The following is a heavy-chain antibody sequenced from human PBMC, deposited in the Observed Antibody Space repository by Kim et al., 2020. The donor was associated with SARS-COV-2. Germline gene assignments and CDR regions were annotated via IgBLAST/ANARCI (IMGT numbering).Heavy chain of an antibody. J-gene: IGHJ6*02. D-gene: IGHD3-22*01. CDR3: TTEDDSLGDYHIFHYYKRHV. V-gene: IGHV3-15*01. Sequence: GGSLRLSCAASGFTFSNAGMSWVRQAPGKGLEWVGHIRGNGDGGTTEYAASGRGRFTISRDDSKSTLYLQMNSLGTEDTDRYYCTTEDDSLGDYHIFHYYKRHVWGQGTTVPVSS. CDR1: GFTFSNAG. CDR2: IRGNGDGGTT.